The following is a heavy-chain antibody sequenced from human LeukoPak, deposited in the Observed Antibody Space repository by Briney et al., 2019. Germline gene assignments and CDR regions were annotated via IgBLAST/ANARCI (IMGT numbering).Heavy chain of an antibody. Sequence: GGSLRLSCAASGFIFSDYNMHWVRQAPGKGLEWVSYITHSGRTISYADSVKGRFTISRDTARNSLYLQMNSLRDDDTAVYFCARPSSGAYDYWGQGTLVTVSS. J-gene: IGHJ4*02. V-gene: IGHV3-48*02. CDR3: ARPSSGAYDY. CDR1: GFIFSDYN. CDR2: ITHSGRTI. D-gene: IGHD1-26*01.